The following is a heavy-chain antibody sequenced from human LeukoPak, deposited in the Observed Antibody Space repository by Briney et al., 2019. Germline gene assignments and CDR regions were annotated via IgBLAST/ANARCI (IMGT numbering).Heavy chain of an antibody. CDR3: ARGRDIAWFDP. D-gene: IGHD2-21*01. J-gene: IGHJ5*02. Sequence: PSETLSLSCTVSGDSSSYYYWSWIRQPSGKGLEWIGYIYNSGSTNYNPSLKSRVTISVDMSKNQLSLRLTSVTAADTAVYYCARGRDIAWFDPWGQGTLVTVSS. CDR2: IYNSGST. CDR1: GDSSSYYY. V-gene: IGHV4-59*01.